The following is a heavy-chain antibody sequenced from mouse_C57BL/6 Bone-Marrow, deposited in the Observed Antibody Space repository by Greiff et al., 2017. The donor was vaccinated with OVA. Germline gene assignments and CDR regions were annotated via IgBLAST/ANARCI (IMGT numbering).Heavy chain of an antibody. J-gene: IGHJ3*01. D-gene: IGHD2-1*01. CDR3: ARAPFYYGNPAWFAY. V-gene: IGHV3-6*01. Sequence: EVQLQQSGPGLVKPSQSLSLTCSVTGYSITSGYYWNWIRQFPGNKLEWMGYISYDGSNNYNPSLKNRISITRDTSKNQFFLKLNSVTTEDTATYSCARAPFYYGNPAWFAYWGQGTLVTVSA. CDR2: ISYDGSN. CDR1: GYSITSGYY.